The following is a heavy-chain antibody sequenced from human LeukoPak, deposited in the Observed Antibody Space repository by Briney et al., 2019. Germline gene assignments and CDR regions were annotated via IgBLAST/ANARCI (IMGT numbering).Heavy chain of an antibody. CDR2: ITTNGGRT. D-gene: IGHD3-22*01. CDR3: AIMHGYYDGTGYWVQ. J-gene: IGHJ1*01. CDR1: GFTFASYG. V-gene: IGHV3-23*01. Sequence: PGGSLRLSCAASGFTFASYGMSWVRQAPGKGLEWVSFITTNGGRTSYADSVEGRFTISRDNPRNTLYMQMNSLRDEDTAVYYCAIMHGYYDGTGYWVQWVQGTLVTVSS.